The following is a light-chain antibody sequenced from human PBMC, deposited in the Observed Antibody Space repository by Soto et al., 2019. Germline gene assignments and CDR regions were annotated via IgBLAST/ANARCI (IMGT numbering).Light chain of an antibody. V-gene: IGLV2-14*01. CDR3: SSFTNTVTRYV. J-gene: IGLJ1*01. CDR1: SSDVGGYNY. CDR2: EVS. Sequence: QSVLTQPASVSGSPGQSITISCTGTSSDVGGYNYVSWFQHHPGKAPKLIIYEVSYRPSGVSNPFSGSKSGDTASLTISGVQAEDEADYYCSSFTNTVTRYVFGAGPKVTVL.